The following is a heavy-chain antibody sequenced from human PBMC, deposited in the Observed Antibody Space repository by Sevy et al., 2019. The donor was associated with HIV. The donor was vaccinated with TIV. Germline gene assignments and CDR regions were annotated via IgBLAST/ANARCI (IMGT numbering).Heavy chain of an antibody. Sequence: GGSLRLSCAASGFTFSSYAMHWVRQAPGKGLEYVSAISSNGGSTYYADSVKGRFTISRDNSKNTLYLQMGSLRAEDIAVYYCARGSASLYFDYWGQGTLVTVSS. CDR3: ARGSASLYFDY. J-gene: IGHJ4*02. D-gene: IGHD6-6*01. CDR1: GFTFSSYA. V-gene: IGHV3-64*02. CDR2: ISSNGGST.